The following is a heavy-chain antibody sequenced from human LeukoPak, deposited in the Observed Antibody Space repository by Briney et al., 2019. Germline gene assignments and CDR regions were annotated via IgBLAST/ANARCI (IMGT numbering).Heavy chain of an antibody. D-gene: IGHD2-15*01. Sequence: SETLSLTCTVSGGSISSYYWSWIRQPPGKGLEWIGYIYYSGSTNYNPSLKRRVTISVDTSKNQFSLKLSSVTAADTAVYYCARDPRCSGGSCYAADAFDIWGQGTMVTVSS. J-gene: IGHJ3*02. CDR2: IYYSGST. V-gene: IGHV4-59*01. CDR3: ARDPRCSGGSCYAADAFDI. CDR1: GGSISSYY.